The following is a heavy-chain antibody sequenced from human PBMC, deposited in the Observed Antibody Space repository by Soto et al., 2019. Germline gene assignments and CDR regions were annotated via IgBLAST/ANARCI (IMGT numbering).Heavy chain of an antibody. Sequence: ASVKVSCNASGYTFTSYYMHWVRQAPGQGLEWMGLINPSGGRTSYAQKFQGRVTITGDTSTSTAYMELSSLRSEDTAVYYCASNKAETYYDFWSGPRSSAFDIWGQGTMVTVSS. J-gene: IGHJ3*02. D-gene: IGHD3-3*01. CDR2: INPSGGRT. CDR1: GYTFTSYY. V-gene: IGHV1-46*01. CDR3: ASNKAETYYDFWSGPRSSAFDI.